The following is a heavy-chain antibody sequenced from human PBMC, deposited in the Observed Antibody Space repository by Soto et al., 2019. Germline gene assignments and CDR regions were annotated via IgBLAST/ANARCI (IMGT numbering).Heavy chain of an antibody. J-gene: IGHJ4*02. V-gene: IGHV3-33*01. D-gene: IGHD3-22*01. CDR1: GFTFSSYG. CDR3: ARDTKNDCRGTPDS. Sequence: QVQVVESGGGVVQPGRSLRLSCAASGFTFSSYGMHWVRQAPGKGLEWVATIWHDGSNKFYADSVKGRFTIARDNSKNTLVLLMNSLRAEYTAVYYCARDTKNDCRGTPDSWGQGTLVTVSS. CDR2: IWHDGSNK.